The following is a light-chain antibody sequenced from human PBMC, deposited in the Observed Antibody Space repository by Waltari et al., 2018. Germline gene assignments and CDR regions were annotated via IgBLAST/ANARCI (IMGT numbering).Light chain of an antibody. CDR2: AAS. V-gene: IGKV1-8*01. J-gene: IGKJ2*01. CDR1: QGISSY. CDR3: QQYYSYPST. Sequence: ASRMTQCQSSFSATTGDRVTITCRARQGISSYLAWYQQKPGKAPKLLIYAASTLQSGVPSRFSGSGSGTDFTLTISCLQSEDFATYYCQQYYSYPSTFGQGTKLEIK.